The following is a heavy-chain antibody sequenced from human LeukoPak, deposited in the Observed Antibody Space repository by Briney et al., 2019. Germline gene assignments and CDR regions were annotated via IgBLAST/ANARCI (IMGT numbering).Heavy chain of an antibody. J-gene: IGHJ4*02. Sequence: SETLSLTCTVSGGSISSSNDYWGWIRQSPGKGLEWIGSIYYSGTTYYNPSLKSRVTMSLDTSKNQFSLRLSSVTAADTAVYCCARVTGYMIEDYFDYWGQGTLVTVSS. D-gene: IGHD3-22*01. CDR1: GGSISSSNDY. V-gene: IGHV4-39*07. CDR2: IYYSGTT. CDR3: ARVTGYMIEDYFDY.